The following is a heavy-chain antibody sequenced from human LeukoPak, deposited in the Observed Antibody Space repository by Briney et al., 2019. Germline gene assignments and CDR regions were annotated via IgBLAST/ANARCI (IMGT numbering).Heavy chain of an antibody. Sequence: GGSLRLSCAGSGFTFDDYAMHWVRQVPGKGLEWVSGIGWNSGSTGHADSVKGRFTISRDNAKNSLYLQMNNVRVEDTALYYCAKDMSPDGSNWYFFDSWGQGTLVTVSS. J-gene: IGHJ4*02. CDR1: GFTFDDYA. CDR3: AKDMSPDGSNWYFFDS. D-gene: IGHD6-13*01. CDR2: IGWNSGST. V-gene: IGHV3-9*01.